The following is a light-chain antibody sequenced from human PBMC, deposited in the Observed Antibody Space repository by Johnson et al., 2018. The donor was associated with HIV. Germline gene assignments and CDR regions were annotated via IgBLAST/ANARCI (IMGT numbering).Light chain of an antibody. J-gene: IGLJ1*01. CDR2: DNN. Sequence: QPVLTQPPSVSAAPVQTVTISCSGSSSNVGSSFVSWYRRVPGTAPKLLIYDNNKRPSGIPGRFSGSKSGPSATLGITGLQTGDEADYYCGTWDSSLSAGGANYVFGTGTKVTVL. V-gene: IGLV1-51*01. CDR1: SSNVGSSF. CDR3: GTWDSSLSAGGANYV.